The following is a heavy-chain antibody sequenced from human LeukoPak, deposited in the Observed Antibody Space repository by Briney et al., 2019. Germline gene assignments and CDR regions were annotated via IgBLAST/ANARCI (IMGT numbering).Heavy chain of an antibody. J-gene: IGHJ4*02. V-gene: IGHV4-34*01. D-gene: IGHD5-24*01. Sequence: SETLSLTCAVYGGSFSGYYWSWIRQPPGKGLEWIGETNHSGSTNYNPSLKSRVTISVDTSKNQFSLKLSSVTAADTAVYYCARGLAEMATIYYFDYWGQGTLVTVSS. CDR1: GGSFSGYY. CDR3: ARGLAEMATIYYFDY. CDR2: TNHSGST.